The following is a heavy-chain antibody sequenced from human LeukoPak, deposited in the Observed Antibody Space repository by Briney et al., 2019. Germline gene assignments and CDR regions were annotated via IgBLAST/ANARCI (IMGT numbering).Heavy chain of an antibody. D-gene: IGHD6-19*01. Sequence: KASETLSLTCAVYGGSFSGYYWSWLRQPPGKGLEWIGEINHSGSTNYNLSLKSRVTISVDTSKNQFSLKLSSVTAADTAVYYCARGRRAYSSGWPFDYWGQGTLVTVSS. V-gene: IGHV4-34*01. CDR1: GGSFSGYY. CDR2: INHSGST. CDR3: ARGRRAYSSGWPFDY. J-gene: IGHJ4*02.